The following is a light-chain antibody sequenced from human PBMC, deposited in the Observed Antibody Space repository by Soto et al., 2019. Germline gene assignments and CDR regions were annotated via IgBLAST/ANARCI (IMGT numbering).Light chain of an antibody. V-gene: IGKV1-5*01. CDR2: DAS. CDR1: QSISSW. Sequence: EIQMTQSPSTLSTSVGDRVTITCRASQSISSWLAWYQQKPGKAPKLLIYDASSLESGVPSRFSGSGSGTESTLTISNLQPDDFATYYCQQYNSYAYTFGQGTKVDIK. J-gene: IGKJ2*01. CDR3: QQYNSYAYT.